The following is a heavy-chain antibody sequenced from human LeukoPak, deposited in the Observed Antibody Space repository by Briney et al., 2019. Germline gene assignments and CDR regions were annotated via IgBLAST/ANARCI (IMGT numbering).Heavy chain of an antibody. J-gene: IGHJ4*02. V-gene: IGHV4-59*01. CDR3: AREGDGTYSSSSAFDY. Sequence: SETLSLTCTVSGGSISSYYWSWIRQPPGKGLEWIGYIYYSGSTNYNPSLKSRVTISVDTSKNQFSLKLSSVTAADTAVHYCAREGDGTYSSSSAFDYWGQGTLVTVSS. CDR1: GGSISSYY. CDR2: IYYSGST. D-gene: IGHD6-6*01.